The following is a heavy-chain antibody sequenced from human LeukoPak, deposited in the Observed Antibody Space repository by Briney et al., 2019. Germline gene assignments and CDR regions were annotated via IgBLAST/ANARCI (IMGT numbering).Heavy chain of an antibody. CDR2: FDPEDGET. D-gene: IGHD3-3*01. J-gene: IGHJ6*03. V-gene: IGHV1-24*01. CDR3: ATSTHYDFWCGPWENYYYMDV. CDR1: AYTLTELS. Sequence: ASVKVSCKVSAYTLTELSMHWLRQAPGKGLEWMGGFDPEDGETIYAQKFQGRVTMTEDTSTDTAYMELSSLRSEDTAVYYCATSTHYDFWCGPWENYYYMDVWGKGTTVAVSS.